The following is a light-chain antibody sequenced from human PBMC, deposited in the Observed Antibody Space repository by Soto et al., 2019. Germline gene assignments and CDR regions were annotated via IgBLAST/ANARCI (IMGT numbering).Light chain of an antibody. CDR3: QQYGSSPPT. CDR1: QSVCSSY. CDR2: GAS. V-gene: IGKV3-20*01. J-gene: IGKJ1*01. Sequence: EIVLTQSPGTLSLSPGERATLSCRASQSVCSSYLAWYQQKPGQAPRLLIYGASSRATGIPDRFSGSGSGTDFTLTISRLEPEDFAMYYCQQYGSSPPTFGQGTKVDIK.